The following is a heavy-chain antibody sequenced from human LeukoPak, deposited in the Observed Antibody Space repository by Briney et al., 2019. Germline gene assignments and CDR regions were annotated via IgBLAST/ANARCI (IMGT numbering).Heavy chain of an antibody. D-gene: IGHD6-6*01. CDR1: GGSISSYY. Sequence: PSETLSLACTVSGGSISSYYWSWIRQPPGKGLEWIGYIYYSGSTNYNPSLKSRVTISVDTSKNQFSLKLSSVTAADTAVYYCASRYSSSSGGIDYWGQGTLVTVSS. J-gene: IGHJ4*02. CDR3: ASRYSSSSGGIDY. CDR2: IYYSGST. V-gene: IGHV4-59*01.